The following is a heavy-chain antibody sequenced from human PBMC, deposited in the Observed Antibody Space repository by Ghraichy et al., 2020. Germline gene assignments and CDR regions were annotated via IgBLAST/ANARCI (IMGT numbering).Heavy chain of an antibody. J-gene: IGHJ4*02. D-gene: IGHD5-18*01. V-gene: IGHV6-1*01. CDR2: TYYRSKWYN. Sequence: SQTLSLTCAISGDSISSNSAAWNWIRQSPSRGLEWLGRTYYRSKWYNDYAVSVKSRITINPDTSKNQFSLQLNSVTPEDTAVYYCARGGTYSSARVGSHFDYWGQGTLVPVSS. CDR3: ARGGTYSSARVGSHFDY. CDR1: GDSISSNSAA.